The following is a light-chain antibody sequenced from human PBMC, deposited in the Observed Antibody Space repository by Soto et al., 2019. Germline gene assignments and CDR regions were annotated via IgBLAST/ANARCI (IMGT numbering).Light chain of an antibody. Sequence: EIVLTQSPGTLSLSPGERATLSCRASQSVSAGYLAWYQQKPGQAPRLLIYGASIRATGIPDRFSGSGSGTDFTLTISRLEPEDFAVYYRQQYDSSRSGLTFGGGTKVEIK. J-gene: IGKJ4*01. CDR2: GAS. V-gene: IGKV3-20*01. CDR1: QSVSAGY. CDR3: QQYDSSRSGLT.